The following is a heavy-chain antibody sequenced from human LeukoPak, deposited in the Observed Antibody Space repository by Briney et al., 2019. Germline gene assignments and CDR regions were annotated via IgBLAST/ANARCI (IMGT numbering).Heavy chain of an antibody. Sequence: GASLIFCCAASGFTFSDYYMSWIHQARGKRLEWGSYISSSGSTIYYADSVKGGITISGDNAKNSLYLQMNRLRAEDTAVYYRATIAAAGTLHFQHWGQGTLVTVSS. CDR1: GFTFSDYY. CDR2: ISSSGSTI. V-gene: IGHV3-11*01. D-gene: IGHD6-13*01. CDR3: ATIAAAGTLHFQH. J-gene: IGHJ1*01.